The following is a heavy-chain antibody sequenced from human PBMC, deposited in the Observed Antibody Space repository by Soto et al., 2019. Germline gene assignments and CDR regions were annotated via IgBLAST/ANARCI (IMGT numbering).Heavy chain of an antibody. CDR1: GYNFASYW. Sequence: PGESLKISCKASGYNFASYWIAWVRQMPGKGLEWMGIIYPGDSDTRYSPSFQGQVTISADKSISTAYLQWSSLKASDTAMYYCARQTVAGISPRGAFDIWGQGTMVTVSS. CDR3: ARQTVAGISPRGAFDI. J-gene: IGHJ3*02. V-gene: IGHV5-51*01. CDR2: IYPGDSDT. D-gene: IGHD6-19*01.